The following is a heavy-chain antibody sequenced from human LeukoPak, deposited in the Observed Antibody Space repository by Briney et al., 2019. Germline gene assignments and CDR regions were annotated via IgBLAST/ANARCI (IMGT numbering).Heavy chain of an antibody. Sequence: GESLKISCKGSGYSFTSYWIGWVRQMPGKGLEWMGIIFPGDSDTRYSPSFQGQVTISADKSISTAYLQWSSLKASDTAMYFCARRCISMLRGVIEGDAFDIWGQGTMATVSS. V-gene: IGHV5-51*01. D-gene: IGHD3-10*01. CDR2: IFPGDSDT. CDR3: ARRCISMLRGVIEGDAFDI. J-gene: IGHJ3*02. CDR1: GYSFTSYW.